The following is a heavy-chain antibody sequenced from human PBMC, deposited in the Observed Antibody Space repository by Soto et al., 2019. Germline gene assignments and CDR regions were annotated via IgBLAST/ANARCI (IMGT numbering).Heavy chain of an antibody. Sequence: ASVKVSCKASGYTFIDYYIQCVLQSPGQGLEWLGIIRPSGGGTEYAQSFQGRVTMTRDTSTSTVYMELTSLTSEDSAVYFCAREPKEGFYFDYWGQGTPVTVSS. CDR3: AREPKEGFYFDY. J-gene: IGHJ4*02. CDR1: GYTFIDYY. CDR2: IRPSGGGT. V-gene: IGHV1-46*01.